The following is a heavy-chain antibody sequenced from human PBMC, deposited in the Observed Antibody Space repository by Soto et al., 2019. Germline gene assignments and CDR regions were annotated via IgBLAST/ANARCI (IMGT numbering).Heavy chain of an antibody. J-gene: IGHJ4*02. CDR3: ARGVDDFWSGYYHPYYFDY. Sequence: ASVKVSCKASGYTFTSYAMHWVRQAPGQRLEWMGWINAGNGNTKYSQKFQGRVTITRDTSASTAYMELSSLRSEDTAVYYCARGVDDFWSGYYHPYYFDYWGQGTLVTVSS. CDR1: GYTFTSYA. CDR2: INAGNGNT. D-gene: IGHD3-3*01. V-gene: IGHV1-3*01.